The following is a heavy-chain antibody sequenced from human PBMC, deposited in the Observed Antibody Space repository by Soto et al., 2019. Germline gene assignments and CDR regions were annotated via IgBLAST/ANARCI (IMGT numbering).Heavy chain of an antibody. CDR3: ARDFVVGGPTINYYYGMDV. V-gene: IGHV6-1*01. CDR2: TYYRSKWYN. Sequence: SQTLSLTCAISGDSVSSNSAAWNWIRQSPSRGLEWLGRTYYRSKWYNDYAVSVKSRITINPDTSKNTLYLQMNSLGAEDTAVYYCARDFVVGGPTINYYYGMDVWGQGTTVTVSS. J-gene: IGHJ6*02. CDR1: GDSVSSNSAA. D-gene: IGHD1-26*01.